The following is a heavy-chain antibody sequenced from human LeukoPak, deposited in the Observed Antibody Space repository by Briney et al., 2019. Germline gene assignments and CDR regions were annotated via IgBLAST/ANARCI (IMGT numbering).Heavy chain of an antibody. D-gene: IGHD5-24*01. J-gene: IGHJ6*02. CDR3: ASLAGGDGYRFYYGMDV. CDR2: IYYSGST. Sequence: PSETLSLTCTVSGGSISSYYWSWIRQPPGKGLEWIGYIYYSGSTNYNPSLKSRVTISVDTSKNQFSLKLNSVTAADTAVYYCASLAGGDGYRFYYGMDVWGQGTTVTVSS. CDR1: GGSISSYY. V-gene: IGHV4-59*01.